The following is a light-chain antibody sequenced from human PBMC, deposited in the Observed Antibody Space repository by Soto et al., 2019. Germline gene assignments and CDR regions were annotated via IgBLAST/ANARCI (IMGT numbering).Light chain of an antibody. CDR1: QSVSSSY. CDR3: QQYASSPRT. Sequence: EIVLTQSPGTLSLSPGERATLSCRASQSVSSSYLAWYQQKPGQAPRVLIFGASSRATGIPDRFSGSGSGTDFTLTIGRLEPEDSAVYYCQQYASSPRTFGQGTKVDIK. CDR2: GAS. J-gene: IGKJ1*01. V-gene: IGKV3-20*01.